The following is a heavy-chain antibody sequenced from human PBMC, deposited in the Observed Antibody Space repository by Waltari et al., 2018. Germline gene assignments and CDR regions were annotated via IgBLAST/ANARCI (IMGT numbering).Heavy chain of an antibody. D-gene: IGHD3-22*01. J-gene: IGHJ4*02. CDR3: ASGGSGYYQFPFDY. CDR1: GGSISSGSYY. Sequence: QVQLQESGPGLVKPSQTPSLTCTVSGGSISSGSYYWSWIRQPAGKGLEWIGRIYTSGSTNYNPSLKSRVTISVDTSKNQFSLKLSSVTAADTAVYYCASGGSGYYQFPFDYWGQGTLVTVSS. CDR2: IYTSGST. V-gene: IGHV4-61*02.